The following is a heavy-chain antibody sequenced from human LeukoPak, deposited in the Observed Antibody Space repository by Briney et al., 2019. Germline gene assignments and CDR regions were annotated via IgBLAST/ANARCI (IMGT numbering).Heavy chain of an antibody. CDR1: AGTFSSYA. CDR3: ARSSSLQFEYDH. V-gene: IGHV1-69*04. CDR2: IIPILGIA. D-gene: IGHD6-6*01. Sequence: ASVKVSCKASAGTFSSYAISWVRQPPGQGLEWMGRIIPILGIANYAQKFQGRVTITADKSTSTAYMELSSLRSEDTAVYYCARSSSLQFEYDHWGQGTLVTVSS. J-gene: IGHJ5*02.